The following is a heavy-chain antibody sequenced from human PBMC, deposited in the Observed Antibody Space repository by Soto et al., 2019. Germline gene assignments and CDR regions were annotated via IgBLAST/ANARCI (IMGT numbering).Heavy chain of an antibody. Sequence: PGGSLRLSCAASGFTFSSYGMHWVRQAPGKGLEWVAVIWYDGSNKYYADSVKGRFTISRDNSKNTLYLQMNSLRAEDTAVYYCARDRYCSGGSCSSNWFDPWGQGTLVTVSS. J-gene: IGHJ5*02. V-gene: IGHV3-33*01. CDR2: IWYDGSNK. CDR3: ARDRYCSGGSCSSNWFDP. D-gene: IGHD2-15*01. CDR1: GFTFSSYG.